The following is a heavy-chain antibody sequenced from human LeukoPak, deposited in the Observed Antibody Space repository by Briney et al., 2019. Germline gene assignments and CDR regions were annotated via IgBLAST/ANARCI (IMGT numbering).Heavy chain of an antibody. V-gene: IGHV4-34*01. D-gene: IGHD3-16*02. Sequence: SETLSLTCAVYGGSFSGYYWSWFRQPPGKGLEWIGEINHSGSTNYNPSLKSRVTISVDTSKNQFSLKLSSVTAADTAVYYCARGSTYYDYVWGSYRSLYFDYWGQGTLVTVSS. CDR2: INHSGST. CDR1: GGSFSGYY. J-gene: IGHJ4*02. CDR3: ARGSTYYDYVWGSYRSLYFDY.